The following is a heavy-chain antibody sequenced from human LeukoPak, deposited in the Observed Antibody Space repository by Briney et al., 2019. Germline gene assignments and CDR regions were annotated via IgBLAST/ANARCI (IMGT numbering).Heavy chain of an antibody. J-gene: IGHJ4*02. CDR2: IYYSGST. CDR1: GGSISSGGYS. Sequence: PSETLSLTCTVSGGSISSGGYSWSWIRQHPGKGLEWIGYIYYSGSTYYNPSLKSRVTISVDTSKNQFSLKLSSVTAADTAVYYCARGSRVQLWLDYWGQGTLVTVSS. D-gene: IGHD5-18*01. CDR3: ARGSRVQLWLDY. V-gene: IGHV4-31*03.